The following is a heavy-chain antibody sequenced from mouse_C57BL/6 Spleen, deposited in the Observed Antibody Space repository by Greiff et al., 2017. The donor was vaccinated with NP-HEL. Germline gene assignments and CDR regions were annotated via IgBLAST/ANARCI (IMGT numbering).Heavy chain of an antibody. D-gene: IGHD1-1*01. CDR3: ARNYGIDY. Sequence: VQLQQPGAELVRPGSSVKLSCKASGYTFTSYWMDWVKQRPGQGLEWIGNIYPSDSETHYNQKFKDKATLTVDKSSSTAYMQLSSLTSEDSAVYYCARNYGIDYWGQGTTLTVSS. V-gene: IGHV1-61*01. CDR2: IYPSDSET. CDR1: GYTFTSYW. J-gene: IGHJ2*01.